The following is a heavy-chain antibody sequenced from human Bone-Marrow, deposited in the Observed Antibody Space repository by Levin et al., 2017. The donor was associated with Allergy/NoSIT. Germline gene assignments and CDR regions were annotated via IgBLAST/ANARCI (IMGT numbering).Heavy chain of an antibody. CDR1: GFTFDDSA. J-gene: IGHJ5*02. Sequence: GGSLRLSCAASGFTFDDSAMHWVRQAPGKALEWVSSISSSSTYIYYADSVKGRFTISRDNAKNSLYLQMDSLRAEDTAVYYCARDRDGDFFKWLDPWGQGTLGTVSS. D-gene: IGHD4-17*01. CDR2: ISSSSTYI. CDR3: ARDRDGDFFKWLDP. V-gene: IGHV3-21*01.